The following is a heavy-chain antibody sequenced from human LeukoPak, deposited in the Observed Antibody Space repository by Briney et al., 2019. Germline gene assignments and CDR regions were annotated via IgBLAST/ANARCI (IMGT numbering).Heavy chain of an antibody. CDR2: IYYTGSS. D-gene: IGHD3-10*01. CDR3: AREMGALLWFGELTTAWFDP. Sequence: PSETLSLTCSVSGGSISSSSSYWDWIRQPPGKGLEWIGSIYYTGSSHYNPSLKSRATISVDTFKNQFSLKLSSVTAADTAVYYCAREMGALLWFGELTTAWFDPWGQGTLVTVSS. V-gene: IGHV4-39*07. J-gene: IGHJ5*02. CDR1: GGSISSSSSY.